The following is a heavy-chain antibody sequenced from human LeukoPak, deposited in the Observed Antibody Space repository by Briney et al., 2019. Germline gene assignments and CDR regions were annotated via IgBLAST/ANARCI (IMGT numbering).Heavy chain of an antibody. D-gene: IGHD2-2*01. CDR2: IYYDGSNS. V-gene: IGHV3-33*03. CDR1: GIIFRNYG. CDR3: ATIRGSSEARGYFDL. Sequence: GGSLRLSCAASGIIFRNYGMLWVRQAPGKGLEWVALIYYDGSNSYYADSVKGRFTVSRDNSKNTLYLQMTTLRVDDTAVYYCATIRGSSEARGYFDLWGRGTLVLVSS. J-gene: IGHJ2*01.